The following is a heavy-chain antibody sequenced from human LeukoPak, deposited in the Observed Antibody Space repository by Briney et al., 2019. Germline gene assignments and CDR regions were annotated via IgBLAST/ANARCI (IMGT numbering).Heavy chain of an antibody. Sequence: SETLSLTCTVSGGSISSYYWSWIRQPPGKGLEWIGYIYYSGSTNYNPSLKSRVTLSVDTSKNHFSLRLSSVTAADTAVYYCARSYYYGSGSYSGFAYWGRGTLVTVSS. CDR2: IYYSGST. D-gene: IGHD3-10*01. CDR1: GGSISSYY. J-gene: IGHJ4*02. CDR3: ARSYYYGSGSYSGFAY. V-gene: IGHV4-59*01.